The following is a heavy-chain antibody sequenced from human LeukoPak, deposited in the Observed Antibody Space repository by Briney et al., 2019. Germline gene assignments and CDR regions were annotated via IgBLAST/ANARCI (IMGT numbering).Heavy chain of an antibody. CDR1: GYTFTGYY. CDR3: ARAPLLPTTSFDY. Sequence: GASVKVSCKASGYTFTGYYMHWVRQAPGQGLEWMGWINPNSGGTNYAQKFQGWVTMTRDTSISTAYMELSSLRSEDTAVYYCARAPLLPTTSFDYWGQGTLVTVSS. CDR2: INPNSGGT. J-gene: IGHJ4*02. D-gene: IGHD1-14*01. V-gene: IGHV1-2*04.